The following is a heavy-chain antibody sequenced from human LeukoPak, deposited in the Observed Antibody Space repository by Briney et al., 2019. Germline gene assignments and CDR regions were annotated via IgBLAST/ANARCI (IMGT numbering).Heavy chain of an antibody. V-gene: IGHV1-2*02. CDR2: IHPNSGGT. CDR3: GRKSAARKTSEFDY. CDR1: GYTFTGYY. J-gene: IGHJ4*02. Sequence: ASVKVSCKASGYTFTGYYMHWVRQAPGQGLEWMGWIHPNSGGTNYAQKFQGRVTMTRDTSISTAYMELSRLTFDDTAVYYCGRKSAARKTSEFDYWGQGTLVTVSS. D-gene: IGHD6-6*01.